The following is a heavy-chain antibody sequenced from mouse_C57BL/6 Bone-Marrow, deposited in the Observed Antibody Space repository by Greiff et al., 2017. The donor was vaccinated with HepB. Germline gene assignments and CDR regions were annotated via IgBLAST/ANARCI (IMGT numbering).Heavy chain of an antibody. CDR3: ARRVHYYGNSYVRYDMDY. Sequence: EVQLQHSGPELVKPGASVKISCKASGYTFTDYYMNWVKQSHGKSLVWIGYINPHNGGNSYNQKFKGKATLTVVKSSSTAYMELRSLTSEDSAVYYCARRVHYYGNSYVRYDMDYWGQGASVTVSS. CDR1: GYTFTDYY. D-gene: IGHD1-1*01. J-gene: IGHJ4*01. CDR2: INPHNGGN. V-gene: IGHV1-26*01.